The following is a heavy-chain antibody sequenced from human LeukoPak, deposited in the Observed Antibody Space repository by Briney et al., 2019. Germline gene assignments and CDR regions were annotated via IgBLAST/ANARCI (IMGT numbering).Heavy chain of an antibody. D-gene: IGHD3-3*01. V-gene: IGHV4-61*02. Sequence: SQTLSLTCTVSGGSISSGSYYWSWIRQPAGKGLEWIGRIYTSGSTNYNPSLKSRVTISVDTSKNQFSLELSSVTAADTAVYYCARDSEDDFWSGYHYMDVWGKGTTVTVSS. CDR1: GGSISSGSYY. CDR3: ARDSEDDFWSGYHYMDV. J-gene: IGHJ6*03. CDR2: IYTSGST.